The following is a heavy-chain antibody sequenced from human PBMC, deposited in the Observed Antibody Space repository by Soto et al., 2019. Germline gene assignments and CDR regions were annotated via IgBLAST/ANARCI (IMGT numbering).Heavy chain of an antibody. CDR2: SYPGDSDT. J-gene: IGHJ6*02. CDR3: ARLGFNYDFSSGYYNVHHYYGIDV. CDR1: GYKVSTWHNFTSYW. Sequence: GESLKISCMGSGYKVSTWHNFTSYWIAWVRQMPGEGLEWMGISYPGDSDTRYSPSFQGQVTISADKSINSVYLQWSSLKASDTATYYCARLGFNYDFSSGYYNVHHYYGIDVWGQGTTVTVSS. D-gene: IGHD3-3*01. V-gene: IGHV5-51*01.